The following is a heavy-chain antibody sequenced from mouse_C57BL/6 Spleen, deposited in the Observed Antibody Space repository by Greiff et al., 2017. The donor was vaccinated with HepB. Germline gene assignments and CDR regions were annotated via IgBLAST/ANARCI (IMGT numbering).Heavy chain of an antibody. CDR2: ISSGGSYT. D-gene: IGHD2-5*01. V-gene: IGHV5-6*01. J-gene: IGHJ2*01. CDR1: GFTFSSYG. CDR3: ARQYSNYYFDY. Sequence: EVHLVESGGDLVKPGGSLKLSCAASGFTFSSYGMSWVRQTPDKRLEWVATISSGGSYTYYPDSVKGRITISRDNAKNTLYLQMSSLKSEDTAMYYCARQYSNYYFDYWGQGTTLTVSS.